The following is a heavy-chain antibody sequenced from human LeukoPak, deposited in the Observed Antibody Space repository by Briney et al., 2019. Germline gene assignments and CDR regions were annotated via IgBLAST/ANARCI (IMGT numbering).Heavy chain of an antibody. J-gene: IGHJ4*02. CDR2: IIPIFGIA. Sequence: ASVKVSCKASGGTFSGYAISWVRQAPGQGLEWMGRIIPIFGIANYAQKFQGRVTITADKSTSTAYMELSNLRSEDTAVYYCARVGIAVASYLFDYWGQGTLVTVSS. D-gene: IGHD6-19*01. CDR3: ARVGIAVASYLFDY. CDR1: GGTFSGYA. V-gene: IGHV1-69*04.